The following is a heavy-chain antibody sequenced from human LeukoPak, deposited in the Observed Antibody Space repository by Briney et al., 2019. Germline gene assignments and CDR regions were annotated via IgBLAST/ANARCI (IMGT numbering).Heavy chain of an antibody. V-gene: IGHV3-48*04. D-gene: IGHD2-2*01. CDR3: ASLVGFDP. CDR1: GFTFSSYS. J-gene: IGHJ5*02. CDR2: ISSSSSTI. Sequence: GGSLRLSCAASGFTFSSYSMNWVRQAPGKGLEWVSYISSSSSTIYYADSVKGRFTISRDNAKNSLYLQMNSLRAEDTAVYYCASLVGFDPRGQGTLVTVSS.